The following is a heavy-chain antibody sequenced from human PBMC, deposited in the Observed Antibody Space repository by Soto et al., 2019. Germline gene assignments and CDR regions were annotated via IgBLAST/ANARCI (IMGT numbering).Heavy chain of an antibody. CDR3: AKVRASRGPQPFDY. Sequence: QVQLQESGRGLVKPSGTLSLTCAVSGGSISSSNWWSWVRQPPGKGLEWIGEIYHSGSTNYNPSLKSRVTISVDTSKNPFSLKLNSVTAADPAVYYCAKVRASRGPQPFDYWGQGTLVTVSS. CDR1: GGSISSSNW. V-gene: IGHV4-4*02. D-gene: IGHD3-10*01. CDR2: IYHSGST. J-gene: IGHJ4*02.